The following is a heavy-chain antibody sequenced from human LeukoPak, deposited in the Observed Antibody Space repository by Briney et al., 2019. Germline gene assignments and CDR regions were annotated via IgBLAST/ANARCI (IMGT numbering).Heavy chain of an antibody. J-gene: IGHJ4*02. CDR2: IYSSGST. CDR1: GGSISSGSYY. Sequence: PSETLSLTCTVSGGSISSGSYYWSWIRQPAGKGLEWIGRIYSSGSTNYNPSLKSRVTISLDTSKNQFSLKLSSVTAADTAVYYCARDTPNFYYFDYWGQGTLVTVSS. V-gene: IGHV4-61*02. CDR3: ARDTPNFYYFDY. D-gene: IGHD3-3*01.